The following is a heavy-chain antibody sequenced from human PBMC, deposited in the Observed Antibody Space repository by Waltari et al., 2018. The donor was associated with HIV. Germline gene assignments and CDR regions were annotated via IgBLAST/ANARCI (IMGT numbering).Heavy chain of an antibody. V-gene: IGHV1-8*01. CDR3: ARLPKRGYDFWSGHKGDYGMDV. Sequence: QVQLVQSGAEVKKPGASVKVSCKASGYTFTSYDINWVRQATGQGLEWMGWMNPNSGNTGYAQKFQGRVTMTRNTSISTAYMELSSLRSEDTAVYYCARLPKRGYDFWSGHKGDYGMDVWGQGTTVTVSS. CDR2: MNPNSGNT. D-gene: IGHD3-3*01. CDR1: GYTFTSYD. J-gene: IGHJ6*02.